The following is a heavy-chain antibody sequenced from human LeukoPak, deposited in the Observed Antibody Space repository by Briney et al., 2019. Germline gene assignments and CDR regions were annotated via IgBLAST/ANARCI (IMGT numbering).Heavy chain of an antibody. J-gene: IGHJ4*02. CDR1: GFTFSSYG. V-gene: IGHV3-30*02. CDR3: AKERALMGYYFDY. CDR2: IRYDGSNK. Sequence: GGSLRLSCAASGFTFSSYGMHWVRQAPGKGLEWVAFIRYDGSNKYYADSVKSRFTISRDNSKNTLYLQMNSLRAEDTAVYYCAKERALMGYYFDYWGQGTLVTVSS. D-gene: IGHD3-16*01.